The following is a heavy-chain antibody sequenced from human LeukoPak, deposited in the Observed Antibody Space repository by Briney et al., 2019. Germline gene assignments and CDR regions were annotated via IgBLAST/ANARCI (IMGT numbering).Heavy chain of an antibody. CDR1: GFTFSNAW. Sequence: GGSLRLSCEGSGFTFSNAWMTWVRQAPGKGLEWVANIKQDGSEKYYVDSVKGRFTISRDNAKNSLYLQMNSLRAEDTALHHCARGGNYYDSSGYYSSFDIWGQGTMVTVSS. V-gene: IGHV3-7*03. J-gene: IGHJ3*02. D-gene: IGHD3-22*01. CDR3: ARGGNYYDSSGYYSSFDI. CDR2: IKQDGSEK.